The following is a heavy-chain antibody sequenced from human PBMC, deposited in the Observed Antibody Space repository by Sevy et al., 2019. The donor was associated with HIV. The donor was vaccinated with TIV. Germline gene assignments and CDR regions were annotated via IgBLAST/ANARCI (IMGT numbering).Heavy chain of an antibody. Sequence: GGSLRLSCVVSGISFTTSGMHWVRQAPGKGLEWVAVISYHGRDKFYAESVKGRSTISRDNSENMLYLQMNSVGAEDTAGYYGAKDFTGYNGMDVWGQGTMVTVSS. D-gene: IGHD3-9*01. CDR2: ISYHGRDK. CDR1: GISFTTSG. CDR3: AKDFTGYNGMDV. V-gene: IGHV3-30*18. J-gene: IGHJ6*02.